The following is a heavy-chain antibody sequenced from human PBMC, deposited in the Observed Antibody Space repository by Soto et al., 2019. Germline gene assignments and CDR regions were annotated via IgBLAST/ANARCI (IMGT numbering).Heavy chain of an antibody. CDR3: GRSGDDYGSYIDS. Sequence: GASVKVSCKAPGGTFSSYAISWVRQAPGQGLEWMGGIIPIFGTANYAQKFQGRVTITADESTSTAYMELSSLRSEDTAVYYCGRSGDDYGSYIDSWGQGTLVTVSS. D-gene: IGHD4-17*01. J-gene: IGHJ5*01. CDR1: GGTFSSYA. CDR2: IIPIFGTA. V-gene: IGHV1-69*13.